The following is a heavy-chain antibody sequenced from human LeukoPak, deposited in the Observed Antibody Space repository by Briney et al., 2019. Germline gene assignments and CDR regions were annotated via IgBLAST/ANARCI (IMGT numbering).Heavy chain of an antibody. D-gene: IGHD3-10*01. Sequence: ASVKVSCKASGYTFTGYHMHWVRQAPGQGLEWMGWINPNSGGTNYAQKFQGRVTMTRDTSISTAYMELSSLRSDDTAVYYCARDRGSYYNIFDSWGQGTLVIVSS. CDR2: INPNSGGT. CDR3: ARDRGSYYNIFDS. V-gene: IGHV1-2*02. J-gene: IGHJ4*02. CDR1: GYTFTGYH.